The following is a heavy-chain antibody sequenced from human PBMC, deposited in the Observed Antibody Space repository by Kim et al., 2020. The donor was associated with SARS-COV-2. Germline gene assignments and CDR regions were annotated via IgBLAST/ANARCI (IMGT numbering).Heavy chain of an antibody. Sequence: GESLKISCKGSGYSFTSYWIGWVRQMPGKGLEWMGIIYPGDSDTRYSPSFQGQVTISADKSISTAYPQWSSLKASDTAMYYCARRGGYSYGVYYYYGMDVWGQGTTVTVSS. CDR2: IYPGDSDT. CDR3: ARRGGYSYGVYYYYGMDV. V-gene: IGHV5-51*01. D-gene: IGHD5-18*01. J-gene: IGHJ6*02. CDR1: GYSFTSYW.